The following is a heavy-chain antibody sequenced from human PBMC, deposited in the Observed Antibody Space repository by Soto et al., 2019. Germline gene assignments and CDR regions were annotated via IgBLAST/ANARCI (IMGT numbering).Heavy chain of an antibody. Sequence: PGGSLRLSCAASGFTFSSYAMSWVRQAPGKGLEWVSAISGSGGSTYYADSVKGRFTISRDNSKNTLYLQMNSLRAEDTAVYYCAKDSAYGSGSYLGDYWGQGTLVTVSS. V-gene: IGHV3-23*01. J-gene: IGHJ4*02. D-gene: IGHD3-10*01. CDR1: GFTFSSYA. CDR3: AKDSAYGSGSYLGDY. CDR2: ISGSGGST.